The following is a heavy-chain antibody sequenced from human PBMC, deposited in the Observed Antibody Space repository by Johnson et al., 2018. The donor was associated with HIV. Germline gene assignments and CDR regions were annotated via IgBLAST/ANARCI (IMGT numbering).Heavy chain of an antibody. V-gene: IGHV3-30*02. CDR3: AKDVGNYWPDSFDV. Sequence: VQLVESGGGVVQPGGSLRLSCAASGFTFSDYGMHWVRQAPGKGPEWVTFIRYDGSNKYYADSVKGRFTISRDKSKNTLYLQMNSLSTEDTAVYYCAKDVGNYWPDSFDVWGQGTMVTVSS. CDR2: IRYDGSNK. J-gene: IGHJ3*01. CDR1: GFTFSDYG. D-gene: IGHD3-22*01.